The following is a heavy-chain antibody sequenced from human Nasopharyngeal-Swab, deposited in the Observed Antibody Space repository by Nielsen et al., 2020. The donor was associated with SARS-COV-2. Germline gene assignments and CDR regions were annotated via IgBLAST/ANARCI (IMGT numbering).Heavy chain of an antibody. CDR2: IIPIFGTA. CDR3: ASTGRELSNCFDY. J-gene: IGHJ4*02. Sequence: WVRQAPGQGLEWMGGIIPIFGTANYAQKFQGRVTITADESTSTAYMELSSLRSEDTAVYYCASTGRELSNCFDYWGQGTLVTVSS. V-gene: IGHV1-69*01. D-gene: IGHD3-16*02.